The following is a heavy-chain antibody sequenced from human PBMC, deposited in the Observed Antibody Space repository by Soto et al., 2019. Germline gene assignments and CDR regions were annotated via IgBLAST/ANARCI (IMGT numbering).Heavy chain of an antibody. V-gene: IGHV4-59*01. J-gene: IGHJ4*01. D-gene: IGHD3-16*01. Sequence: SATLSLTCTFSGASILPFYWSWGRQPLGPDMEWIGYLYYSGNTNYNPSLKSRVTISVDASKNQVSLRLTSVTAADTAVYYCARVWGVGARTFDDCGTGT. CDR3: ARVWGVGARTFDD. CDR1: GASILPFY. CDR2: LYYSGNT.